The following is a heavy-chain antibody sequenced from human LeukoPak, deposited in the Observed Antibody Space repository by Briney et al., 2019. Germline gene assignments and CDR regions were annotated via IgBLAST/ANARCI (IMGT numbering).Heavy chain of an antibody. Sequence: ASVKVSCKASGYTFTSYGISWVRQAPGQGLEWMGWIGAYNGNTNYAQKLQGRVTMTTDTSTSTAYMELRSLRSDDTAVYYCARVGVPGIAAAGTGWFDPWGQGTLVTVSS. D-gene: IGHD6-13*01. V-gene: IGHV1-18*01. CDR1: GYTFTSYG. CDR2: IGAYNGNT. J-gene: IGHJ5*02. CDR3: ARVGVPGIAAAGTGWFDP.